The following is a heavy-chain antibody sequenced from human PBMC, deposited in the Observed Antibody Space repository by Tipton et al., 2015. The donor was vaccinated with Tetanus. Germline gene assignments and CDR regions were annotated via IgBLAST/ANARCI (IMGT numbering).Heavy chain of an antibody. CDR3: ARDGTGAQNYYYSMDV. CDR2: ISYSSSEI. D-gene: IGHD1-26*01. Sequence: SLRLSCAASGFTFGTHVMHWVRQAPGKGPEWVSYISYSSSEIYYADSVKGRFTISRDNAKNSLYLQMNSLRDEDTAVYYCARDGTGAQNYYYSMDVWGQGTTVTVSS. CDR1: GFTFGTHV. V-gene: IGHV3-21*05. J-gene: IGHJ6*02.